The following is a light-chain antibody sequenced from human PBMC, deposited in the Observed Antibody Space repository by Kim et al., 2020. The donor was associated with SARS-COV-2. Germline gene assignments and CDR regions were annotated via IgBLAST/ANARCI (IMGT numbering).Light chain of an antibody. CDR3: QQRSNWPPLT. CDR2: DAS. J-gene: IGKJ4*01. V-gene: IGKV3-11*01. CDR1: QSVSSY. Sequence: SPGERAPLSCRASQSVSSYLVWYQQKPGQAPRLLIYDASNRATGIPARFSGSGSGTDFTLTISSLEPEDFAVYYCQQRSNWPPLTFGGGTKVEIK.